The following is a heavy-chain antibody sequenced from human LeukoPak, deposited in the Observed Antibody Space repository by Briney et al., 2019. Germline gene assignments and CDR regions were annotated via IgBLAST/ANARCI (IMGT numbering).Heavy chain of an antibody. Sequence: GGSLRLSCAASGFTFSSYAMNWVRQAPGKGLEWVSAISTSAGSTYYADSVKGRFTISRDNSKNTLYLQMNSLRADDTAVYYCAKDLPRYYESSGGDYWGQGTLVTVSS. CDR3: AKDLPRYYESSGGDY. V-gene: IGHV3-23*01. D-gene: IGHD3-22*01. J-gene: IGHJ4*02. CDR2: ISTSAGST. CDR1: GFTFSSYA.